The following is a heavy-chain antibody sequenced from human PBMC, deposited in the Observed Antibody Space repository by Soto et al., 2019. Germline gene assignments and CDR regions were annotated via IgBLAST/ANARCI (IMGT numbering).Heavy chain of an antibody. CDR2: IGNSGGST. Sequence: EVQLLESGGGLVQPGGSLRLSCAASGFTFSSYALSWVRQAPGKGLEWVSIIGNSGGSTFYADSVKGRCTISRDNSKNTLYLQMNNLGAEDTAVYYCAKHFDSGCPDYWGQGTLVTVSS. V-gene: IGHV3-23*01. CDR3: AKHFDSGCPDY. D-gene: IGHD6-19*01. J-gene: IGHJ4*02. CDR1: GFTFSSYA.